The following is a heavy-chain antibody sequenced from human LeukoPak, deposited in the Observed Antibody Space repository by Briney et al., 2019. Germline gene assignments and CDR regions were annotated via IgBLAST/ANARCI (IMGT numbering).Heavy chain of an antibody. Sequence: SETLSLTCTVSGGSISSYYWSWIRQPPGKGLEWIGYIYYSGSTNYNPSLKSRVTISEDTPKNQFSLKLSSVTAADTAVYYCARSHHAYYYYYMDVWGKGTTVTVSS. CDR2: IYYSGST. J-gene: IGHJ6*03. CDR1: GGSISSYY. V-gene: IGHV4-59*01. D-gene: IGHD1-14*01. CDR3: ARSHHAYYYYYMDV.